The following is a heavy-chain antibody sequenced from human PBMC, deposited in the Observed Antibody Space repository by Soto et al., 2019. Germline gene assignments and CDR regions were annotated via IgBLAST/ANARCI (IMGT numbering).Heavy chain of an antibody. CDR3: ARSVFP. Sequence: SETLSLTCSVSGDSISNNKWWSWVRQPPGKGLEWIGEMHHSGSIHYNASLKSRATLSVDKSRNQFSLQLTSVTAADTAVYYCARSVFPCGQGSQVTVSA. CDR1: GDSISNNKW. CDR2: MHHSGSI. V-gene: IGHV4-4*02. J-gene: IGHJ5*02.